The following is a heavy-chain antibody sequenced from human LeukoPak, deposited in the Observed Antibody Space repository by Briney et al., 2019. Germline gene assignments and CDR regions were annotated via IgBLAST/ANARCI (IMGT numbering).Heavy chain of an antibody. V-gene: IGHV4-59*08. Sequence: SSETLSLTCTVSGGSISSYYWSWIRQPPGKGLEWIGYIYYSGSNNYNPSHKSRVTISVDTSKNQFSLKLSSVTAEDTAVYYCARRHWGPIDYWGQGTLVTVSS. D-gene: IGHD7-27*01. CDR3: ARRHWGPIDY. CDR2: IYYSGSN. CDR1: GGSISSYY. J-gene: IGHJ4*02.